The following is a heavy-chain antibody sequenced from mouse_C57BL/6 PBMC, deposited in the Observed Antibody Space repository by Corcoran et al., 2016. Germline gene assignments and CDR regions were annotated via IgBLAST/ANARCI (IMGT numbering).Heavy chain of an antibody. D-gene: IGHD2-2*01. J-gene: IGHJ2*01. Sequence: QVQLQQSGAELVRPGTSVKMSCKASGYTFTNYWIGWAKQRPGHGLEWIGDIYPGGGYTNYNEKFKGKATLTADKSSSTAYMQFSSLTSEDSAIYYCASEVTTDVPYFDYWGQGITLTVSS. V-gene: IGHV1-63*01. CDR2: IYPGGGYT. CDR3: ASEVTTDVPYFDY. CDR1: GYTFTNYW.